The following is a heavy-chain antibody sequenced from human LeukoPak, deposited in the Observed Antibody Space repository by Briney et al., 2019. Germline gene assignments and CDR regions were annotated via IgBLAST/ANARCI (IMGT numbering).Heavy chain of an antibody. V-gene: IGHV1-18*01. Sequence: GASVKVSCKASGYTFTSYGISWVRQAPGQGLEWMGWISAYNGNTNYAQKLQGRVTMTTDTSTSTAYMELSRLRSDDTAVYYCARAKSSGSSGYYYDWDFDYWGQGTLVTVSS. CDR1: GYTFTSYG. J-gene: IGHJ4*02. D-gene: IGHD3-22*01. CDR2: ISAYNGNT. CDR3: ARAKSSGSSGYYYDWDFDY.